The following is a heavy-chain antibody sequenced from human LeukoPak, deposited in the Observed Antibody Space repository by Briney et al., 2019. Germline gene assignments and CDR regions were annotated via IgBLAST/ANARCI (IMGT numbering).Heavy chain of an antibody. CDR1: GGSISSSSYY. J-gene: IGHJ3*02. CDR2: IYYSGST. D-gene: IGHD5-18*01. Sequence: SETLSLTCTVSGGSISSSSYYWGWIRQPPGKGLEWIGSIYYSGSTYYNPSLKSRVTISVDTSKNQFSLKLSSVTAADTAVYYCATWAVRYSYARDDAFDIWGQGTMATVSS. V-gene: IGHV4-39*01. CDR3: ATWAVRYSYARDDAFDI.